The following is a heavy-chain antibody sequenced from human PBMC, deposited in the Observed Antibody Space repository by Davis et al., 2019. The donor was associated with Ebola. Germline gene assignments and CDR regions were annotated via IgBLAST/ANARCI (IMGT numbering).Heavy chain of an antibody. CDR1: GFTVSSNY. D-gene: IGHD3-22*01. V-gene: IGHV3-66*01. CDR2: IYSGGST. J-gene: IGHJ4*02. CDR3: ARDRAYYDSSGYYSSPAWY. Sequence: PGGSLRLSCAASGFTVSSNYMSWVRQAPGKGLEWVSVIYSGGSTYYADSVKGRFTISRDNSKNTLYLQMNSLRAEDTAVYYCARDRAYYDSSGYYSSPAWYWGQGTLVTVSS.